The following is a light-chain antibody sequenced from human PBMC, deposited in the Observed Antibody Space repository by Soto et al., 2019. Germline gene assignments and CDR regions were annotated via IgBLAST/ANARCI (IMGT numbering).Light chain of an antibody. J-gene: IGKJ5*01. CDR1: RSISSY. CDR3: QQYENIPT. Sequence: DIQMTQSPSSLSASVGDRVNITCRASRSISSYLNWYQQKPGKAPKLLIYAASSLQSGVPSGFSGSGSGTDFTFTISRLQPEDIATYYCQQYENIPTFGQGTRLEIK. V-gene: IGKV1-39*01. CDR2: AAS.